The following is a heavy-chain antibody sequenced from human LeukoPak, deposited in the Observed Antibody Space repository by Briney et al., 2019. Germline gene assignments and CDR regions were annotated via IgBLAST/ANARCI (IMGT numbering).Heavy chain of an antibody. CDR2: IYYSGST. D-gene: IGHD5-12*01. V-gene: IGHV4-59*01. Sequence: PSETLSLTCTVSGGSISSYYWSWIRQPPGKGLEWIGYIYYSGSTNYNPSLKCRVTISVDTSKNQFSLKLSSVTAADTAVYYCARDLGIVATEGFYYYYGMDVWGQGTTVTVSS. J-gene: IGHJ6*02. CDR3: ARDLGIVATEGFYYYYGMDV. CDR1: GGSISSYY.